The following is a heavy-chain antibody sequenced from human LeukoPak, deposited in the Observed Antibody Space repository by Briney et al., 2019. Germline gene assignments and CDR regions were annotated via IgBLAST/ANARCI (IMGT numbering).Heavy chain of an antibody. J-gene: IGHJ5*02. CDR2: INQDESAK. CDR1: GFTFSRYW. CDR3: ARDLGQYYDTSDNWFDP. V-gene: IGHV3-7*01. Sequence: GGSLRLSCAASGFTFSRYWMSWVRQAPGKGLEWVASINQDESAKFYVDSVKGRFTISRDNAKNTLNLQINSLRAEDTAVYYCARDLGQYYDTSDNWFDPWGQGTLVTVSS. D-gene: IGHD3-22*01.